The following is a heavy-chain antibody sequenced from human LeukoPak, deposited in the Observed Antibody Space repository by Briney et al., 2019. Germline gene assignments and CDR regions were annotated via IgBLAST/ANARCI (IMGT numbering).Heavy chain of an antibody. CDR3: ARDREVLWFGESPDY. Sequence: ASVKVSCKASGYTFTSYGISWVRQAPGQGLEWMGWISAYNGNTNYAQKLQGRVTVTTDTSTSTAYMELRSLRSDDTAVYYCARDREVLWFGESPDYWGQGTLVTVSS. CDR2: ISAYNGNT. CDR1: GYTFTSYG. V-gene: IGHV1-18*01. J-gene: IGHJ4*02. D-gene: IGHD3-10*01.